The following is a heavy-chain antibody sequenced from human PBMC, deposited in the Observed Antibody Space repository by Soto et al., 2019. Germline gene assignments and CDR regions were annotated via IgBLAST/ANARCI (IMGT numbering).Heavy chain of an antibody. CDR2: ISAYNGNT. D-gene: IGHD6-19*01. CDR3: ARDGLGAVAGPSPTDY. J-gene: IGHJ4*02. V-gene: IGHV1-18*01. Sequence: ASVKVSCKTSGYTITRYGVSWVRQAPGQGLEWMGWISAYNGNTNYAQKLQGRVTMTTDTSTSTAYMELRSLRSDDTAVYYCARDGLGAVAGPSPTDYWGQGTLVTVSS. CDR1: GYTITRYG.